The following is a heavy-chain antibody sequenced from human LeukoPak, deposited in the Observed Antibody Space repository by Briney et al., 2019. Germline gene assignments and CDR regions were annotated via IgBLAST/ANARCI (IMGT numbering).Heavy chain of an antibody. Sequence: GASVKFSCKASGYTFTSYGISWVRQAPGQGLEWMGWISAYNGNTNYAQKLQGRVTMTTDTSTSTAYMELRSLRSDDTAVYYCARVGRYCSSTSCSYFDYWGQGTLVTVSS. CDR3: ARVGRYCSSTSCSYFDY. V-gene: IGHV1-18*01. D-gene: IGHD2-2*01. CDR2: ISAYNGNT. CDR1: GYTFTSYG. J-gene: IGHJ4*02.